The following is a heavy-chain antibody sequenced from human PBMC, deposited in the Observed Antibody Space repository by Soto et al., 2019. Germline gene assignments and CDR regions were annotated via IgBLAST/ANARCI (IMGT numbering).Heavy chain of an antibody. CDR1: GGSISSGDYY. V-gene: IGHV4-30-4*01. J-gene: IGHJ5*02. D-gene: IGHD2-2*01. CDR2: IYYSGST. Sequence: PSETLSLTCTVSGGSISSGDYYWSWIRQPPGKGLEWIGYIYYSGSTYYNPSLKSRVTISVDTSKNQFSLKLSSVTAADTAVYYCPREIIVLVPAARASHCFAPGGQGPLAPFSS. CDR3: PREIIVLVPAARASHCFAP.